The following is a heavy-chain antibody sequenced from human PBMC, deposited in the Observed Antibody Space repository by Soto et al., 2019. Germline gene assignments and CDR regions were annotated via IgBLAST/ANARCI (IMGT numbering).Heavy chain of an antibody. CDR3: ARAPGIMYYYYYGMDV. CDR2: IYYSGST. J-gene: IGHJ6*02. CDR1: GGSISSGGYY. V-gene: IGHV4-31*03. Sequence: SETLSLTCTVSGGSISSGGYYWSWIRQHPGKGLEWIGYIYYSGSTYYNPSLKSRVTISVDTSKNQFSLKLSSVTAADTAVYYCARAPGIMYYYYYGMDVWGQGTTGTVSS. D-gene: IGHD3-10*01.